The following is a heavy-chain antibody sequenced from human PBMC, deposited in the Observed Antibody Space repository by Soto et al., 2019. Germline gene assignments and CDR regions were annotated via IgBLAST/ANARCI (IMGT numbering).Heavy chain of an antibody. CDR3: ARDPNPYDSSVYYFDY. V-gene: IGHV3-7*01. CDR2: IKQDGREK. Sequence: PGGSLRLSCTASGFTFSSYWMSWVRQAPGKGLEWVANIKQDGREKYYGDSVRGRFTTSRDNAKNSLYLQMNSLRAEDTAVYYCARDPNPYDSSVYYFDYWGQGTLVTVSS. CDR1: GFTFSSYW. J-gene: IGHJ4*02. D-gene: IGHD3-22*01.